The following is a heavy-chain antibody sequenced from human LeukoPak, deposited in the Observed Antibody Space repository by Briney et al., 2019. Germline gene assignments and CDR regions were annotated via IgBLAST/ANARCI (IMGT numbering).Heavy chain of an antibody. D-gene: IGHD2-2*01. J-gene: IGHJ4*02. CDR1: GGSISSSNW. CDR2: IYHSGST. Sequence: PSGTLSLTCAVSGGSISSSNWWSWVRQPPGKGLEWIGEIYHSGSTNYNPSLKSRVTISVDKSKNQFSLKLSSVTAADTAVYYCARIYCSSTSCYELDYWGQGTLVTVSS. CDR3: ARIYCSSTSCYELDY. V-gene: IGHV4-4*02.